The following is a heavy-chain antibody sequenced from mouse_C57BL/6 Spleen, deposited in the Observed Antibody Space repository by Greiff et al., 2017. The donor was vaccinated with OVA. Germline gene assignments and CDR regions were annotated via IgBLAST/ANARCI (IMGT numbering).Heavy chain of an antibody. CDR3: ATYCSNFYAMDY. CDR1: GYAFSSFW. CDR2: IYPGDGDT. D-gene: IGHD2-5*01. J-gene: IGHJ4*01. Sequence: QVQLQQSGPELVKPGASVKISCKASGYAFSSFWMNWVKQRPGKGLEWIGRIYPGDGDTNYNGKFKGKATLTADKSSSTAYMQLSSLTSDDSAVYFCATYCSNFYAMDYWGQGTSVTVSS. V-gene: IGHV1-82*01.